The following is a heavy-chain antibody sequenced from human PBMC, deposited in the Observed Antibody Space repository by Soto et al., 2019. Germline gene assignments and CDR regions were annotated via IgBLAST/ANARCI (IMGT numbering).Heavy chain of an antibody. V-gene: IGHV1-8*01. Sequence: ASVKVSCKASGYTFTSYDINWVRQATGQGLEWMGWMNPDSGNTGYAQKFQGRVTMTRNTSISTAYMELSSLRSEDTAVYYCAWQAPSTYGDFNWFDHWGQGTLVTVSS. D-gene: IGHD4-17*01. CDR1: GYTFTSYD. CDR2: MNPDSGNT. J-gene: IGHJ5*02. CDR3: AWQAPSTYGDFNWFDH.